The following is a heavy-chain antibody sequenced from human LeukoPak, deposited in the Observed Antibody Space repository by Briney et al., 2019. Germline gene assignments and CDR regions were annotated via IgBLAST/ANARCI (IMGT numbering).Heavy chain of an antibody. V-gene: IGHV3-11*04. CDR1: GFTFSDYY. CDR2: IRSSGTTI. CDR3: ARDRGAVTDVFDY. D-gene: IGHD6-19*01. Sequence: GGSLRLSCVASGFTFSDYYMSWISQAPGKGLEWVSYIRSSGTTIHYADSVKGRFTISRDNAKNSLYLQMNSLRAEDTAVYYCARDRGAVTDVFDYWGQGTLVTVSS. J-gene: IGHJ4*02.